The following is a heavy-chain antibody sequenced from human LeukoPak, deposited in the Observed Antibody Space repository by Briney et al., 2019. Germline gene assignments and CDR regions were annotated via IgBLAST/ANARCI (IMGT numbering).Heavy chain of an antibody. CDR3: ARAGEYSYGYCDD. Sequence: SGGSLRLSCAASGFTFSSYAMHWVRQAPGKGLEWVAVISYDGRNKYYADSVKGRFTISRDNSKNTLYLQMNSLRAEDTAVYYCARAGEYSYGYCDDWGQGTLVTVSS. CDR1: GFTFSSYA. CDR2: ISYDGRNK. J-gene: IGHJ4*02. V-gene: IGHV3-30*04. D-gene: IGHD5-18*01.